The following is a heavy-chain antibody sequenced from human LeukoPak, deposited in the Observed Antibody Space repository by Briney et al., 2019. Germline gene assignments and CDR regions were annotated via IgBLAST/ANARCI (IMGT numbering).Heavy chain of an antibody. CDR2: ISVSAGST. Sequence: GGSLRLSCAASGFTVSSNYMSWVRQAPGKGLEWVSAISVSAGSTYHADSVKGRFTISRDNSKNTLYLQMNSLRAEDTAVYYCATGSVRYSASWYSQEGDYWGQGTLVTVSS. D-gene: IGHD6-13*01. CDR1: GFTVSSNY. V-gene: IGHV3-23*01. CDR3: ATGSVRYSASWYSQEGDY. J-gene: IGHJ4*02.